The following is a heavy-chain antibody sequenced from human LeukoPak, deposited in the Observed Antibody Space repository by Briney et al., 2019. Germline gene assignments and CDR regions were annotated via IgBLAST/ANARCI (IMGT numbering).Heavy chain of an antibody. V-gene: IGHV3-23*01. Sequence: GGSLRLSCAASGFTLSNYAMSWVRQAPGKGLEWVSAIIDRGVSTYADSVKGRFTISRDDSTNTLYLQMTSVRAGERASYYCGKSPNWDYADFDYWGQGTLVTVSS. CDR2: IIDRGVST. CDR3: GKSPNWDYADFDY. CDR1: GFTLSNYA. J-gene: IGHJ4*02. D-gene: IGHD1-7*01.